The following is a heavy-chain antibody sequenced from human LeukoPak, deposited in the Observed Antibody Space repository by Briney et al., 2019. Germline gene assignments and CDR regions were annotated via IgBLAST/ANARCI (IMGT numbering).Heavy chain of an antibody. J-gene: IGHJ4*02. CDR3: ARDALEGVYGDYVLYFDY. CDR1: GFTFSSYA. CDR2: ISYDGSNK. V-gene: IGHV3-30-3*01. Sequence: GGSLRLSCAASGFTFSSYAMHWVRQAPGKGLEWVAVISYDGSNKYYADSVKGRFTISRDNSKNTLYLQMNSLRAEDTAVYYCARDALEGVYGDYVLYFDYWGQGTLVTVSS. D-gene: IGHD4-17*01.